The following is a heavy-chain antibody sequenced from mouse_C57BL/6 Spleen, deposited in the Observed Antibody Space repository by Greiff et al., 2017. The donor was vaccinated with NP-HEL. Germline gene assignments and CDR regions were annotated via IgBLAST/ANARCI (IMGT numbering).Heavy chain of an antibody. J-gene: IGHJ1*03. CDR3: ARAATVVATRWYYDV. V-gene: IGHV1-82*01. Sequence: VQLQESGPELVKPGASVKISCKASGYAFSSSWMNWVKQRPGKGLEWIGRIYPGDGDTNYNGKFKGKATLTADKSSSTAYMQLSSLTSEDSAVYFCARAATVVATRWYYDVWGTVTTVTVSS. D-gene: IGHD1-1*01. CDR1: GYAFSSSW. CDR2: IYPGDGDT.